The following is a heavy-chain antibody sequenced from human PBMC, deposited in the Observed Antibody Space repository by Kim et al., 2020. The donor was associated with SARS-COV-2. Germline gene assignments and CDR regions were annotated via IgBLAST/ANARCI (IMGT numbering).Heavy chain of an antibody. Sequence: GGSLRLSCAASGFTFSSYGMHWVRQAPGKGLEWVAVIWYDGSYKYYADSVRGRFTISRDNSKNTLYLQMNSLRAEDTAVYFCARDRLRGVNFDAFDIWG. V-gene: IGHV3-33*01. J-gene: IGHJ3*02. CDR2: IWYDGSYK. CDR3: ARDRLRGVNFDAFDI. D-gene: IGHD3-10*01. CDR1: GFTFSSYG.